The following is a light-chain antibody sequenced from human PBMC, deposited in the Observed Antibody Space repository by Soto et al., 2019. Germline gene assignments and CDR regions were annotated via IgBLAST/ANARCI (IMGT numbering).Light chain of an antibody. J-gene: IGKJ1*01. Sequence: DIQMTQSPSTLSASVGDRVTITCRASQSISSWLAWYQQKPGKAPKLLIYDASSLESGVPSRFSGSGSGTEFTLTISSLQPDDFATYYCQQYSSFPRTFGQGTKVDIK. V-gene: IGKV1-5*01. CDR1: QSISSW. CDR3: QQYSSFPRT. CDR2: DAS.